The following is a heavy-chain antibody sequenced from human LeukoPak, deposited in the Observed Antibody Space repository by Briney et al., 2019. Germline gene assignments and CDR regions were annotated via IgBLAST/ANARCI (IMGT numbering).Heavy chain of an antibody. CDR2: IYYSGST. J-gene: IGHJ2*01. V-gene: IGHV4-59*01. Sequence: PSETLSLTCTVSGGSISTYYWSWIRQPPGKGLEWIGYIYYSGSTNYTPSLKSRVTISVDTSKNHFSLNLRSVTAADTAVYYCARSGNIAVAPWYFDLWGRGTLVTVSS. D-gene: IGHD6-19*01. CDR1: GGSISTYY. CDR3: ARSGNIAVAPWYFDL.